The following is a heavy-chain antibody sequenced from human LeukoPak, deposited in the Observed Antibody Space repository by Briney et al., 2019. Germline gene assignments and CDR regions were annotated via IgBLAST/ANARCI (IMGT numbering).Heavy chain of an antibody. J-gene: IGHJ1*01. CDR3: ATYSSSNAREFQY. D-gene: IGHD2-2*01. CDR1: GFTFSSYW. CDR2: IKQDGSET. Sequence: GGSLRLSCEASGFTFSSYWMSWVRQAPGKGLEWVANIKQDGSETYYVDSVKGRFTISRDNAKNSLYLQMNSLRAEDTAVYYCATYSSSNAREFQYWGQGTLVTVSS. V-gene: IGHV3-7*01.